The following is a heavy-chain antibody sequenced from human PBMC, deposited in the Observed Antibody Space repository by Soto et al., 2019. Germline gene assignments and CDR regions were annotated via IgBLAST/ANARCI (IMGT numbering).Heavy chain of an antibody. CDR3: ARDGSGCQDV. V-gene: IGHV3-7*01. J-gene: IGHJ6*02. D-gene: IGHD6-19*01. CDR1: GFTFSDYY. Sequence: GGSLRLSCAASGFTFSDYYMSWIRQAPGKGLEWVANIKQDGSEKYYVDSVKGRFTISRDNAKNSLYLQMNSLRAEDTAVYYCARDGSGCQDVWGQGTTVTVSS. CDR2: IKQDGSEK.